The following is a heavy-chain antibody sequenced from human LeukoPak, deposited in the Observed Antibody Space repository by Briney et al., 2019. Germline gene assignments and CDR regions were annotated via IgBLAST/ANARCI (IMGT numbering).Heavy chain of an antibody. Sequence: GGSLRLSCAASGFTFSSYSMNWVRQAPGKGLEWVSSISSSSSYIYYADSVKGRFTISRDNAKNSLYLQMNSLRAEDTAVYYCAGEEVLWFGVDAFDIWGQGTMVTVSS. J-gene: IGHJ3*02. D-gene: IGHD3-10*01. CDR1: GFTFSSYS. CDR2: ISSSSSYI. V-gene: IGHV3-21*01. CDR3: AGEEVLWFGVDAFDI.